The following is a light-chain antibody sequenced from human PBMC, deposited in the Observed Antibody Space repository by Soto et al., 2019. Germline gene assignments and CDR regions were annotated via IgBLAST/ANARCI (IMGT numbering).Light chain of an antibody. CDR2: GAS. CDR1: QSVSSN. CDR3: QQYNNWPPT. Sequence: IVMQQHPATLSVSPGERAPLSCRASQSVSSNLAWYQQKPGQAPRLLIYGASTRATGIPARFSGSGSGTEFTLTISSLQSEDFAVYYCQQYNNWPPTFGQGTNVDI. V-gene: IGKV3-15*01. J-gene: IGKJ1*01.